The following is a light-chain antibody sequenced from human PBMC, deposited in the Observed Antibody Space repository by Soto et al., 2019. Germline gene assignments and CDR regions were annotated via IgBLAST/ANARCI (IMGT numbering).Light chain of an antibody. J-gene: IGKJ1*01. CDR3: QRHGSSVWT. V-gene: IGKV3-20*01. CDR1: QRVRSSY. CDR2: AAS. Sequence: IVLSQCPGTLSLSPAEIATLSCRGSQRVRSSYLSWYQQKTGKAPRLLIYAASSRATGIPDRFSGSGSGTDFALTISRLESEDCAVYYCQRHGSSVWTFCQGSK.